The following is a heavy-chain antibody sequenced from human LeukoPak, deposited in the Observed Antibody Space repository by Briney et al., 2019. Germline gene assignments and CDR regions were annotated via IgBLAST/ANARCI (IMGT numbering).Heavy chain of an antibody. Sequence: SVTLSLTCTVSGGSISSYYWSWIRQPAGKGLEWIGRIYTSGSTNYNPSLKSRVTMSVDTSKNQFSLKLSSVTAADTAVYYCARDRSAYHVSDYYYYMDVWGKGTTVTVSS. D-gene: IGHD3-16*01. CDR3: ARDRSAYHVSDYYYYMDV. J-gene: IGHJ6*03. V-gene: IGHV4-4*07. CDR1: GGSISSYY. CDR2: IYTSGST.